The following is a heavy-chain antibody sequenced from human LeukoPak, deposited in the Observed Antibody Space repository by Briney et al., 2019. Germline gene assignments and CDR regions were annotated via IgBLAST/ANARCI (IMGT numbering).Heavy chain of an antibody. CDR3: ARDPRVDHSGMDG. J-gene: IGHJ6*02. Sequence: GGSLRLSCAASGSTVSSNYMNWVRQAPGKGLEWISTIFSDDTTYYADSVKGRFIISRDNSKNTLYLQMSSLRVEDTAVYYCARDPRVDHSGMDGWGQGTTVTVSS. CDR2: IFSDDTT. V-gene: IGHV3-66*01. CDR1: GSTVSSNY. D-gene: IGHD2-15*01.